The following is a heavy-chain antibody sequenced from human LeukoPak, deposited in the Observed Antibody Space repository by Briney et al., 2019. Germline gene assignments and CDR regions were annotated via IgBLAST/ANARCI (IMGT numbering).Heavy chain of an antibody. J-gene: IGHJ6*02. Sequence: SETLSLTCAVYGGSFSGYYWSWIRQPPGKGLEWIGEINHSGSTNYNPSLKSRVTISVDTSKNQFSLKLSSVTAADTAVYYCARDGAENTAYYYYGMDVWGQGTTVTVSS. V-gene: IGHV4-34*01. D-gene: IGHD2/OR15-2a*01. CDR3: ARDGAENTAYYYYGMDV. CDR2: INHSGST. CDR1: GGSFSGYY.